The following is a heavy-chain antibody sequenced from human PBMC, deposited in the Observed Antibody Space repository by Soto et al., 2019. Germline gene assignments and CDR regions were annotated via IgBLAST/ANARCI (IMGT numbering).Heavy chain of an antibody. V-gene: IGHV1-46*01. CDR1: RYTFTSYH. CDR2: INPSGGST. D-gene: IGHD2-2*02. CDR3: ARGAALGYCSSTSCYKGMDV. Sequence: GASVKVSCQDTRYTFTSYHMHWVRQPRRQGREWMGIINPSGGSTNNAQKFQSRVTITRDTSTSTVYMELSSLRSEDTAVYYCARGAALGYCSSTSCYKGMDVWGRGTTVTVSS. J-gene: IGHJ6*02.